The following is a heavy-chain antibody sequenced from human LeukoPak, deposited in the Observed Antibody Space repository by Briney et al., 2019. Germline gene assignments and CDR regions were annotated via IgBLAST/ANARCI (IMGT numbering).Heavy chain of an antibody. J-gene: IGHJ4*02. Sequence: SGGSLRLSCAASGFTFSTYAMSWVRPAPGKGLEWVSVISVSGGSTYYADSVKGRFTISRDNSKNTLYLQMNSLRAEDTAVYYCAKSPGGVVSTSFDNWGQGTLVTVSS. CDR2: ISVSGGST. CDR3: AKSPGGVVSTSFDN. V-gene: IGHV3-23*01. D-gene: IGHD2-2*01. CDR1: GFTFSTYA.